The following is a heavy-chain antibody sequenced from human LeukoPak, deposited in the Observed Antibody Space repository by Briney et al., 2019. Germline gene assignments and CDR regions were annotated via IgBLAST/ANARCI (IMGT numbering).Heavy chain of an antibody. CDR2: MNPNSGNT. J-gene: IGHJ6*02. V-gene: IGHV1-8*01. CDR1: GYTFTSYD. CDR3: ARGELLWFGELHYGMDV. D-gene: IGHD3-10*01. Sequence: ASVKVSCKASGYTFTSYDINWVRQATGQGLEWMGWMNPNSGNTGYAQKFQGRVTMTRNTSISTAYMELSSLRSEDTAVYYCARGELLWFGELHYGMDVWGQGTTVTVSS.